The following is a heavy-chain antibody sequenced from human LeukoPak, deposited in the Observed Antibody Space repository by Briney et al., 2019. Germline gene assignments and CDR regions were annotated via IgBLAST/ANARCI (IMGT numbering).Heavy chain of an antibody. V-gene: IGHV3-48*01. CDR1: GFTFSSYS. J-gene: IGHJ6*03. D-gene: IGHD2-21*02. CDR2: ISSSSSTK. CDR3: ARGDPENYYYYMDV. Sequence: GGSLRLFCAASGFTFSSYSLNWVRQAPGKGLEWVSYISSSSSTKYYADSMKGRFTISRDNAKNSLYLQMNSLRAEDTAVYYCARGDPENYYYYMDVWGKGTTVTVSS.